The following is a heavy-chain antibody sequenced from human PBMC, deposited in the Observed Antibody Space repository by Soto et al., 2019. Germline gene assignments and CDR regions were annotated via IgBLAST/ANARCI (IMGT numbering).Heavy chain of an antibody. Sequence: QVQLQQWGAGLLKPSETLSLTCAVYGGSFSDYYWSWVRQAPGKGLEWIGEINHSGSHNSNPSLESRVTITVDTSKNQFSLKLTSMTAADTAVYYCARRYCSGGSCQAIDYWGQGTLVTVSS. V-gene: IGHV4-34*02. J-gene: IGHJ4*02. CDR2: INHSGSH. CDR3: ARRYCSGGSCQAIDY. CDR1: GGSFSDYY. D-gene: IGHD2-15*01.